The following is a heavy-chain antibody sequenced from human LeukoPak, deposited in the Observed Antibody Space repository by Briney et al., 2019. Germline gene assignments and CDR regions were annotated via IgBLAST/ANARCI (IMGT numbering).Heavy chain of an antibody. CDR1: GYTFTSYY. CDR2: INPSGGST. Sequence: VASVKVSCKASGYTFTSYYMHWVRQAPGQGLEWMGIINPSGGSTSYAQKFQGRVTMTRDTSTSTVYMELSSLRSEDTAVYYCARDSQAYGSGATIDYWGQGTLVTVSS. V-gene: IGHV1-46*01. CDR3: ARDSQAYGSGATIDY. D-gene: IGHD2-15*01. J-gene: IGHJ4*02.